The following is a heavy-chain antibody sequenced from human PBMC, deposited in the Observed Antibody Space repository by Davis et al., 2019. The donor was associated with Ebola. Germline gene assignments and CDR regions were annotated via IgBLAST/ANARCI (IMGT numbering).Heavy chain of an antibody. CDR3: ARDHSSLSEAWWFDP. V-gene: IGHV1-69*10. CDR1: GGTLSNYL. J-gene: IGHJ5*02. Sequence: SVKVSCKTSGGTLSNYLISWVRQAPGQGLEWMGGIIPILGIADYAQNFQGRLTMTTDTSTSTVYMDLSSLLSEDTAVYYCARDHSSLSEAWWFDPWGQGTLVTVSS. D-gene: IGHD3-22*01. CDR2: IIPILGIA.